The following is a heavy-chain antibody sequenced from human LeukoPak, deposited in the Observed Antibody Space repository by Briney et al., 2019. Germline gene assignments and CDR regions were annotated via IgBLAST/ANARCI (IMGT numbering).Heavy chain of an antibody. CDR1: GFTFSTYS. CDR2: ISRSSNNI. CDR3: ARDRGVAAHLDY. D-gene: IGHD5-12*01. V-gene: IGHV3-21*01. Sequence: GGSLRLSCAASGFTFSTYSMNWVRQAPGKGLEWVSSISRSSNNIFQADSVKGRFTTSRDNAKDSLYLQMNSLRAEDTAVYYCARDRGVAAHLDYWGQGTLVTVSS. J-gene: IGHJ4*02.